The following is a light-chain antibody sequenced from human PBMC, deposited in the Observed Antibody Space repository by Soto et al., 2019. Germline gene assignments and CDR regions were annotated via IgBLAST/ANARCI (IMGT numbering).Light chain of an antibody. CDR1: SSNIGANS. CDR2: SSN. J-gene: IGLJ2*01. CDR3: AAWDDSLSGGV. V-gene: IGLV1-47*02. Sequence: QSVLTQPPSASGTPGQRVTISCFGSSSNIGANSVNWYQQLPGTAPKVLIYSSNQRPSGVPDRFSGSKSGTSASLAISWLRSEDEADYFCAAWDDSLSGGVFGGGTKLTVL.